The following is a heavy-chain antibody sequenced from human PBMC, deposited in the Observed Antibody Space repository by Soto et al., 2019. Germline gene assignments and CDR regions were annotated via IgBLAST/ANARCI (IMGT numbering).Heavy chain of an antibody. CDR3: AKDLGDGYNYITDFRDYYYGMDV. J-gene: IGHJ6*02. CDR1: GFIFDNYA. V-gene: IGHV3-9*01. CDR2: SNWNGRTV. Sequence: SGGSLRLSCAASGFIFDNYAMHWVRQPPGKGLEWVSGSNWNGRTVAYADSVKGRFTMSRDNAKKSLYLQLNSLRVEDTALYYCAKDLGDGYNYITDFRDYYYGMDVWGQGTPVTVSS. D-gene: IGHD5-12*01.